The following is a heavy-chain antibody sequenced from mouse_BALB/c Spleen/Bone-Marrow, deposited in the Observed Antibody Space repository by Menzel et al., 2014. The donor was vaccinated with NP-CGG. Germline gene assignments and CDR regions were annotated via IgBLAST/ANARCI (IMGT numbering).Heavy chain of an antibody. J-gene: IGHJ2*01. Sequence: VHVKQSGPELVKPWASVMISCKASGYSFTGYYMHWVKQSHVKSLEWIGRINPYNGATSYNQNFKDKASLTIDKSSSTAYMEVRSLTSEESAVYCCARELGLVSVYCDYWGQCTPLTVAS. CDR2: INPYNGAT. D-gene: IGHD6-2*01. CDR3: ARELGLVSVYCDY. V-gene: IGHV1-31*01. CDR1: GYSFTGYY.